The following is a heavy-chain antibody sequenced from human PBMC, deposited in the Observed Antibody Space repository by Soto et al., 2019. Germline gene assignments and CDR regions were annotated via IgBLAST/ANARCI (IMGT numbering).Heavy chain of an antibody. D-gene: IGHD1-26*01. J-gene: IGHJ4*02. CDR2: ISYDGSNK. V-gene: IGHV3-30*03. Sequence: GGSLRLSCAASGFTFSSYGMHWVRQAPGKWLEWVAVISYDGSNKYYADSVKGRFTISRDNSKNTLYLQMSSLRSEDTAVYYWAREWELLTLNYWGQGTMGTVSS. CDR1: GFTFSSYG. CDR3: AREWELLTLNY.